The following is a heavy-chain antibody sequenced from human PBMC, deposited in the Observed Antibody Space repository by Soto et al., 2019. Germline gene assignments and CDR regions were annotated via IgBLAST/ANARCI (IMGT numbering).Heavy chain of an antibody. CDR2: IIPIFGTA. D-gene: IGHD2-2*01. CDR3: ARDRDIVLVPAAMLRSYNGMDV. V-gene: IGHV1-69*01. J-gene: IGHJ6*02. Sequence: QVQLVQSGAEVKNPGSSVKVSCKASGGTFSSYAISWVRQAPGQGLEWMGGIIPIFGTANSAQKFQGRVTITADESTSTAYMELSSLRSEDTAVYYCARDRDIVLVPAAMLRSYNGMDVWGQGTTVTVSS. CDR1: GGTFSSYA.